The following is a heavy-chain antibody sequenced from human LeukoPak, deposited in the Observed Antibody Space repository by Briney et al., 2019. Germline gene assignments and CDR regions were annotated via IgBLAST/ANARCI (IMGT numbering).Heavy chain of an antibody. CDR1: GYTFTDYY. CDR3: ATGASGYCSSTSCPLFDY. D-gene: IGHD2-2*01. CDR2: ADPEDGET. V-gene: IGHV1-69-2*01. J-gene: IGHJ4*02. Sequence: ATVKISCKASGYTFTDYYMHWVQQAPGKGLEWMGRADPEDGETIYAEKFQGRVTITADTSTDTAYMELSSLRSEDTAVYYCATGASGYCSSTSCPLFDYWGQGALVTVSS.